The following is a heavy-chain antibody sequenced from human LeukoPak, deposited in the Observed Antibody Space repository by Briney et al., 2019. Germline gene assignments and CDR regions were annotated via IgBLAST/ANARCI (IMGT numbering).Heavy chain of an antibody. CDR2: IISDGSSV. CDR3: AKETYSPYDAFDI. D-gene: IGHD5-18*01. J-gene: IGHJ3*02. V-gene: IGHV3-74*01. CDR1: GFTFSDYW. Sequence: GGSLRLSCIASGFTFSDYWMHWVRQAPGKGPVWVSRIISDGSSVSYVDSVRGRFIMSRDNAKNTLYLQMNSLRAEDTALYYCAKETYSPYDAFDIWGQGTMVTVSS.